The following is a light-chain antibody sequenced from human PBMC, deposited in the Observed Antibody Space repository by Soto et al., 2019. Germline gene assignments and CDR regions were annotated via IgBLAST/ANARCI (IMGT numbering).Light chain of an antibody. V-gene: IGKV1-33*01. CDR2: DAS. CDR3: QQYDNLPSAT. Sequence: DIQMTQSPSSLSASVGDRVTITCQASQDISNYLNWYQQKPGKAPKLLIYDASNLETGVPSRFSGSGSGTDFTFTISSPQPEDIATYYCQQYDNLPSATFGGGTKVEIK. J-gene: IGKJ4*01. CDR1: QDISNY.